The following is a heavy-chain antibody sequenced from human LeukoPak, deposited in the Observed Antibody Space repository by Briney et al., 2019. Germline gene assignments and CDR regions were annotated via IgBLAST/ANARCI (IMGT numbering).Heavy chain of an antibody. Sequence: GGSLRLSCAASGFSFNDYGMSWVRQAPGQGPEWVSGITWNGGSTDYAASVKGRFTISRDSPKNSLYLRMNSLRDEDTALYYCARGGGSIRHSYYYYVDVWGKGTSVTVSS. CDR1: GFSFNDYG. CDR2: ITWNGGST. CDR3: ARGGGSIRHSYYYYVDV. D-gene: IGHD2-15*01. V-gene: IGHV3-20*04. J-gene: IGHJ6*03.